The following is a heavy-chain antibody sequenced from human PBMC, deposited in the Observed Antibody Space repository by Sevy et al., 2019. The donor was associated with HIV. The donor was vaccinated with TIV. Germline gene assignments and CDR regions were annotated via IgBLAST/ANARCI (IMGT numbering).Heavy chain of an antibody. D-gene: IGHD6-6*01. CDR2: ISYGSSTI. CDR1: GFTFSSYS. J-gene: IGHJ6*02. V-gene: IGHV3-48*01. Sequence: GGSLRLSCAASGFTFSSYSMNWVRQPPGKGLEWISYISYGSSTIYYEDSVKGRFTVSRDNAKNSLYLQMNSLRAEDTAVYYCARGVAALPGYYYGMDVWGQGTTVTVSS. CDR3: ARGVAALPGYYYGMDV.